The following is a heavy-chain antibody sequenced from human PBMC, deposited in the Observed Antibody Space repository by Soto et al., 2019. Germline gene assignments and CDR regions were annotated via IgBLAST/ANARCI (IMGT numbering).Heavy chain of an antibody. J-gene: IGHJ5*02. CDR2: IYYSGSS. CDR3: ARHEYHASGSYS. CDR1: GASISSINDY. V-gene: IGHV4-39*01. Sequence: SETLSLTCTVSGASISSINDYWGWIRQPPGKGLEWIGSIYYSGSSYYNPSLKSRVTISVDTSKNQFSLKLNSVTAADTAVYYCARHEYHASGSYSWGQGTLVTVSS. D-gene: IGHD3-10*01.